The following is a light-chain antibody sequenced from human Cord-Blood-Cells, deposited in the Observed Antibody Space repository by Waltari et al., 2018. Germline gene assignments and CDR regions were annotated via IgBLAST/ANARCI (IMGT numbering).Light chain of an antibody. Sequence: QSALTPPAPGAGSPGQSTTHSCPGTRRHVGCYNHIPWYQQHPGKAPKLMIYDVSNRPSGVSNRFSGSKSGNTASLTISGLQAEDEADYYCSSYTSSSTYVFGTGTKVTVL. CDR2: DVS. CDR1: RRHVGCYNH. V-gene: IGLV2-14*03. J-gene: IGLJ1*01. CDR3: SSYTSSSTYV.